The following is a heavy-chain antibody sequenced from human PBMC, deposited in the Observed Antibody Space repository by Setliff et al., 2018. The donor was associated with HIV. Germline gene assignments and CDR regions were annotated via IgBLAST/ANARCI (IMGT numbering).Heavy chain of an antibody. V-gene: IGHV3-21*01. CDR2: ISSSSRSK. CDR3: AREAHAFDI. J-gene: IGHJ3*02. CDR1: GFTFSTYS. Sequence: GGSLRLSCEASGFTFSTYSMNWVRQAPGKGLEWVSSISSSSRSKYYADSVKGRFTISRDNAKNSLYLQMNTLRAEDTAVYYCAREAHAFDIWGQGTMVTVSS.